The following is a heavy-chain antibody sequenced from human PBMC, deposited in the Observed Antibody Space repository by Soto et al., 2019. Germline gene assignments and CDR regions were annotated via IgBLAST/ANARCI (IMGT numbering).Heavy chain of an antibody. V-gene: IGHV3-30*05. D-gene: IGHD4-4*01. CDR3: ARDRDSSYFPPPYYFDS. CDR1: GFSFSAYG. J-gene: IGHJ4*02. CDR2: MSYDGSKT. Sequence: QVQLVEFGGGVVQPGGSLRLSCVASGFSFSAYGMHWVRQSPGKGLEWVAVMSYDGSKTDYADSVRGRFTISRDNSKSTLFLQMDSLRPEDTAVYSCARDRDSSYFPPPYYFDSWGQGTLVTVSS.